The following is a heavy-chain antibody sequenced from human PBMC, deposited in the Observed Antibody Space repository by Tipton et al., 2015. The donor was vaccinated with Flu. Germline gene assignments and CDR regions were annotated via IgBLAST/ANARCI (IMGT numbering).Heavy chain of an antibody. CDR3: ARAPPVEPGLWFATGAFDY. CDR1: GFTFSSYW. Sequence: SLRLSCAASGFTFSSYWMSWVRQAPGKGLEWVANIKQDGSEKYYVDSVKGRFTISRDNAKNSLYLQMNSLRAEDTAVYYCARAPPVEPGLWFATGAFDYWGQGTLVTVSS. D-gene: IGHD3-10*01. CDR2: IKQDGSEK. V-gene: IGHV3-7*01. J-gene: IGHJ4*02.